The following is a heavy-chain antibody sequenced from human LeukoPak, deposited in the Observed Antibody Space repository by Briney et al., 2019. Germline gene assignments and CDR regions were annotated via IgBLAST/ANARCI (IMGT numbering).Heavy chain of an antibody. J-gene: IGHJ5*02. V-gene: IGHV4-59*11. CDR1: GASISSHY. CDR2: IYDRGST. D-gene: IGHD1-26*01. CDR3: AKIEVGRFDP. Sequence: PSETLSLTCTVTGASISSHYWCWIRQTPGTGLEWIGDIYDRGSTTYNPSLKSRVSISVDTPRNQFSLNLRSVTAADTAVYYCAKIEVGRFDPWGQGTLVTVSS.